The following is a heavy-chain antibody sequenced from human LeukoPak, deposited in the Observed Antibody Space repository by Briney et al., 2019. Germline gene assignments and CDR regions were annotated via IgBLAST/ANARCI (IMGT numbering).Heavy chain of an antibody. CDR1: GYTFTTYD. V-gene: IGHV1-8*03. CDR3: ARVAGSIDY. D-gene: IGHD6-19*01. CDR2: MNPNSGYT. Sequence: GASVKVPCKASGYTFTTYDINWVRQATGQGLEWMGWMNPNSGYTGYAQKFQGRVTITRDTSISTAYMELSSLRSEDTAVYYCARVAGSIDYWGQGTLVTVSS. J-gene: IGHJ4*02.